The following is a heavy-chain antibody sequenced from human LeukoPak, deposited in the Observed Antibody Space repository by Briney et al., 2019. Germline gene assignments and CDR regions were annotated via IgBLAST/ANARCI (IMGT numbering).Heavy chain of an antibody. CDR2: IYTSGST. CDR3: ARDSGPYDFWSGYYTGLDY. J-gene: IGHJ4*02. D-gene: IGHD3-3*01. V-gene: IGHV4-4*07. Sequence: SETLSPTCTVSGGSISSYYWSWIRQPAGKGLEWIGRIYTSGSTNYNPSLKSRVTMSVDTSKNQFSLKLSSVTAADTAVYYCARDSGPYDFWSGYYTGLDYWGQGTLVTVSS. CDR1: GGSISSYY.